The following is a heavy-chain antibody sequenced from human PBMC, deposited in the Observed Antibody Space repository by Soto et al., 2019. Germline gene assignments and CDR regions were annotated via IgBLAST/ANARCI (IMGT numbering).Heavy chain of an antibody. D-gene: IGHD5-18*01. CDR1: GFTFSSYA. J-gene: IGHJ4*02. V-gene: IGHV3-30-3*01. Sequence: QVQLVESGGGVVQPGGSLRLSCAASGFTFSSYAMHWVRQAPGKGLAWGAVLSYDGSNKYYADSVKGRFTISRDNSKNTLYLQMNSLGAEDTAVYYCARDGEFRYSYGTYDFYYWGQGTLGTVSS. CDR2: LSYDGSNK. CDR3: ARDGEFRYSYGTYDFYY.